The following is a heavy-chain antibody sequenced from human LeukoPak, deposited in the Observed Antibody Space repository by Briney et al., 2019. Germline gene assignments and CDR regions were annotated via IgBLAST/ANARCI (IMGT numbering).Heavy chain of an antibody. CDR2: IYRDGTT. J-gene: IGHJ4*02. CDR1: GFSITGGYY. V-gene: IGHV4-38-2*02. Sequence: PSETLSLTCGVSGFSITGGYYWGWVRQPPGKGLEWIGNIYRDGTTYYAPSLKSRVTISINASKNHFFLNLTPVTAADTAVYYCTREGTAALYWGQGSLAFVSS. D-gene: IGHD2-21*02. CDR3: TREGTAALY.